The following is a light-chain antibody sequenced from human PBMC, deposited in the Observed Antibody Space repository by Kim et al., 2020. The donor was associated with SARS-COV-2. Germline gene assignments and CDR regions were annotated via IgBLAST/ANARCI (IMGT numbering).Light chain of an antibody. CDR3: LQHNTYPIT. Sequence: ASVGDRVTITCRASHDISNDLGWYQQNPGRAPKRLIYGASSLQSGVPSRFSGSGSGTEFTLTISSLQPEDFATYFCLQHNTYPITFGQGTQLEIK. J-gene: IGKJ5*01. CDR1: HDISND. CDR2: GAS. V-gene: IGKV1-17*01.